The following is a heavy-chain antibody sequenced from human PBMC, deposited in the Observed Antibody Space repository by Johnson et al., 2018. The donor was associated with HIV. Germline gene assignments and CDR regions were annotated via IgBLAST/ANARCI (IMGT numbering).Heavy chain of an antibody. J-gene: IGHJ3*02. CDR2: ISRNGGTT. D-gene: IGHD4-17*01. Sequence: VQLVESGGGLIQPGESLRLSCAASGFTVSTYHMSWVRQAPGKGLEWVSGISRNGGTTGYIDSVQGRFTISRDNSKNTLYLQMNSLRPEDTAVYYCAKWDDYGDFSDALDIWGQGTMVSVSS. V-gene: IGHV3-66*03. CDR3: AKWDDYGDFSDALDI. CDR1: GFTVSTYH.